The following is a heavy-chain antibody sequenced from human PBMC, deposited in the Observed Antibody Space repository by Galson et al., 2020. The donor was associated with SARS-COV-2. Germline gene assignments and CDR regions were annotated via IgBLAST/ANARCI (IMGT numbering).Heavy chain of an antibody. V-gene: IGHV3-23*01. CDR3: APEARVTTGDSY. D-gene: IGHD4-17*01. J-gene: IGHJ4*02. CDR2: IGASGRST. Sequence: GGSLRLSCAASGFTFSSYAMSWVRQAPGKGLEWVSTIGASGRSTYIEDSVKGRFTISRDNSKNTVYLQMNSLRAEDTAVYYCAPEARVTTGDSYWGQGTLVTVAS. CDR1: GFTFSSYA.